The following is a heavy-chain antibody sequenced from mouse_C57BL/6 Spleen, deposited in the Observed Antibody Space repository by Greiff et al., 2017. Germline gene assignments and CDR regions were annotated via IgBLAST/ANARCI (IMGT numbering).Heavy chain of an antibody. V-gene: IGHV1-82*01. CDR3: ARDVLYYFDY. Sequence: QVQLQQSGPELVKPGASVKISCKASGYAFSSSWMNWVKQRPGTGLEWIGRIYPGDGDTNYNGKFKGKATLTADKSSSTAYMQLSSLTSEDSAVYFCARDVLYYFDYWGQGTTLTVSS. CDR1: GYAFSSSW. J-gene: IGHJ2*01. CDR2: IYPGDGDT.